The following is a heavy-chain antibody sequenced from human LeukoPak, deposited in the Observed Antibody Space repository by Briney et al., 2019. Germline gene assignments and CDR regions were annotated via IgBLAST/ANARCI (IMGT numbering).Heavy chain of an antibody. Sequence: ASVKVSCKASGYTFTGHYMHWVRQAPGQGLEWMGRINPNSGGTNYAQKFQGRVTMTRDMSISTAYMELSRLRSDDTAVYYCARVTNSGWYYFDYWGQGTLVTVAS. J-gene: IGHJ4*02. CDR2: INPNSGGT. V-gene: IGHV1-2*06. D-gene: IGHD6-19*01. CDR1: GYTFTGHY. CDR3: ARVTNSGWYYFDY.